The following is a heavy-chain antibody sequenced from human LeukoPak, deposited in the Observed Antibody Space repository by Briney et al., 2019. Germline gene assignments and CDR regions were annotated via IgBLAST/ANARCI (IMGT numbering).Heavy chain of an antibody. J-gene: IGHJ4*02. CDR3: VKDLGRYRNNCFDY. Sequence: QTGGSLRLSCAASGFTFSSFAMSWVRQAPEKGLEWVSTISGSGGGTYYADSVKGRFTISRDDSKNTLYLQMNSLRAEDTAVYYCVKDLGRYRNNCFDYWAREPWSPSPQ. D-gene: IGHD1-26*01. CDR1: GFTFSSFA. V-gene: IGHV3-23*01. CDR2: ISGSGGGT.